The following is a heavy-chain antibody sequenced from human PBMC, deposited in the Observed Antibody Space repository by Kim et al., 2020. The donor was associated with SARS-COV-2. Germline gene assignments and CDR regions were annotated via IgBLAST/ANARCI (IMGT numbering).Heavy chain of an antibody. Sequence: ETLSLTCTVSGGSISSYYWSWIRQPPGKGLEWIGYIYYSGSTNYNPSLKSRVTISVDTSKNQFSLKLSSVTAADTAVYYCARHVTYYDILTGYSGYWYFGLWGRGTLVPVSS. CDR3: ARHVTYYDILTGYSGYWYFGL. V-gene: IGHV4-59*08. CDR1: GGSISSYY. CDR2: IYYSGST. J-gene: IGHJ2*01. D-gene: IGHD3-9*01.